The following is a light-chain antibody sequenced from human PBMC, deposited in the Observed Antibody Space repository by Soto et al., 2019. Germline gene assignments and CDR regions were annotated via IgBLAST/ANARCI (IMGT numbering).Light chain of an antibody. CDR2: KAS. Sequence: DIQMTQSHSTLSGSVGDRFTITCRASQTISSWLAWYQQKPGKAPKLLIYKASTLKSGVPSRFSGSGSGTEFTLTISSLQPDDFATYYCQHYNSYSEAFGQGTMV. J-gene: IGKJ1*01. CDR1: QTISSW. V-gene: IGKV1-5*03. CDR3: QHYNSYSEA.